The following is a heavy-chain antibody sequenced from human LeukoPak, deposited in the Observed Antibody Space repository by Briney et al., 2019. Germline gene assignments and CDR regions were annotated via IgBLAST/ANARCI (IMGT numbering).Heavy chain of an antibody. CDR1: GFTFSTYW. J-gene: IGHJ5*02. CDR2: IKQDGSEK. Sequence: PGGSLRLSCAASGFTFSTYWMSWVRQAPGKGLEWVANIKQDGSEKYYVDSVKGRFTISRDNAKNSLYLQMNSLRAEDTAVYYCARQEKAIYYYDSSGYYGAWGQGTLVTVSS. D-gene: IGHD3-22*01. CDR3: ARQEKAIYYYDSSGYYGA. V-gene: IGHV3-7*01.